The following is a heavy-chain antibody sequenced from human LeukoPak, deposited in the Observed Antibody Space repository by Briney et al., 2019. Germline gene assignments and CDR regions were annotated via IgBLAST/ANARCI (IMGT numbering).Heavy chain of an antibody. V-gene: IGHV1-18*01. CDR2: ISTYNDNT. CDR3: ARIQSRIIAARPGNPAFDY. Sequence: ASVKVSCKASGYTFTSYDISWVRQAPGQRLEWMGWISTYNDNTHYAQKLQGRVTMTTDTSTSTVYMELKSLRSDDTAVYYCARIQSRIIAARPGNPAFDYWGRGTLVTVSS. CDR1: GYTFTSYD. D-gene: IGHD6-6*01. J-gene: IGHJ4*02.